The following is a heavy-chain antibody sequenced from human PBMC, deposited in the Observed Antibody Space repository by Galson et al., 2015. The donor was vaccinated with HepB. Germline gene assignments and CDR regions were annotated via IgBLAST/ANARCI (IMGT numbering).Heavy chain of an antibody. CDR2: ISYDGSNK. Sequence: SLRLSCAASGFTFSSYAMHWVRQAPGKGLEWVAVISYDGSNKYYADSVKGRFTISRDNSRNTPYLQMNSLRAEDAAVYYCAGGVWGGDSLFDYWGQGTLVTVSS. J-gene: IGHJ4*02. CDR1: GFTFSSYA. D-gene: IGHD4-17*01. CDR3: AGGVWGGDSLFDY. V-gene: IGHV3-30-3*01.